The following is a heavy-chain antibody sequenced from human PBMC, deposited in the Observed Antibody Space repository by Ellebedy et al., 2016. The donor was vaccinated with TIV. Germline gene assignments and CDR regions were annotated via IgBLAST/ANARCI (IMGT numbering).Heavy chain of an antibody. J-gene: IGHJ4*02. CDR2: ISSSSSYI. CDR1: GFTFSSYS. V-gene: IGHV3-21*01. D-gene: IGHD5-18*01. Sequence: GESLKISCAASGFTFSSYSMNWVRQAPGKGLEWVSSISSSSSYIYYADSVKGRFTISRDNAKNSLYLQMNSLRDEDTAVYYCARDSASGYSYGLYFDYWGQGTLVTVSS. CDR3: ARDSASGYSYGLYFDY.